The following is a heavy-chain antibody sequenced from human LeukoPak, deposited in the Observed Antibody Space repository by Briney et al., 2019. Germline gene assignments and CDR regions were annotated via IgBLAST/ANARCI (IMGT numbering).Heavy chain of an antibody. J-gene: IGHJ4*02. CDR3: ARHFPDTMVSEGDGYSILEGFDY. D-gene: IGHD5-24*01. CDR2: INHSGST. Sequence: PSETLSLTCAVYGGSFSGYYRSWIRQPPGKGLEWIGEINHSGSTNYNPSLKSRVTISVDTSKNQFSLKLSSVTAADTAVYSCARHFPDTMVSEGDGYSILEGFDYWGQGTLVTVSS. CDR1: GGSFSGYY. V-gene: IGHV4-34*01.